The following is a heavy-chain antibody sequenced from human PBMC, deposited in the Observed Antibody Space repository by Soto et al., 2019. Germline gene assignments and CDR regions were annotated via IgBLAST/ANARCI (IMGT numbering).Heavy chain of an antibody. D-gene: IGHD2-21*02. CDR2: VNPSGGHT. CDR3: ARGGHVVVVTAALDY. V-gene: IGHV1-46*01. Sequence: QVQLMQSGAEVKKPGASVKVSCKASGDTFTDYYIHWVRQAPGQGLEWMGTVNPSGGHTTYAQHFLGRGTXTGDASXXTLYMELTSLTSADTAIYYCARGGHVVVVTAALDYWGQGTLVTVSS. J-gene: IGHJ4*02. CDR1: GDTFTDYY.